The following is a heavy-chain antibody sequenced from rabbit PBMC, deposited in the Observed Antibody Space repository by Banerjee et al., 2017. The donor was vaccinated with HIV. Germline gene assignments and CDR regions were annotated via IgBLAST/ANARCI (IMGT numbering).Heavy chain of an antibody. V-gene: IGHV1S45*01. CDR1: GFTLSSYW. CDR2: IDTSSGST. Sequence: QEQLVESGGGLVQPEGSLTLTCKASGFTLSSYWMWWVRQAPGKGLEWIACIDTSSGSTWYASWAKGRFTISKASSTTVTLQLTSLTVADTATYFCARDLAGVIGWNFNLWGQGTLVTVS. D-gene: IGHD4-1*01. CDR3: ARDLAGVIGWNFNL. J-gene: IGHJ4*01.